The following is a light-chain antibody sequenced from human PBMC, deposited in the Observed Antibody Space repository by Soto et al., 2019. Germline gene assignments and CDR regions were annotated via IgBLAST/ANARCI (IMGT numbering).Light chain of an antibody. J-gene: IGKJ2*03. CDR3: LQYSATPYS. V-gene: IGKV4-1*01. Sequence: DIVMTQAPDSLAVSRGERATINCKSSQSILNRSNNKNHLAWYQQKPGHPPELLIYWPSTRESGVPARFSGSGSWTDFTLTISSLQAEDVAVDEGLQYSATPYSFGKGTKVEI. CDR1: QSILNRSNNKNH. CDR2: WPS.